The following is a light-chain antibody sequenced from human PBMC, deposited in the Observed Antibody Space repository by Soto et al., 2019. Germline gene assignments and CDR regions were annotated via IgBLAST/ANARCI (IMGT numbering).Light chain of an antibody. Sequence: IGLTQSPATLSLSPGETATLSCRASQSVYSKVAWDQHRPGQPPRLLIHCTTNRATGIPARFSGSGSGTDFTLTINSLASEDFAVYYCHQHHNWPRTFGQGTKVDIK. V-gene: IGKV3D-15*01. CDR3: HQHHNWPRT. CDR1: QSVYSK. J-gene: IGKJ1*01. CDR2: CTT.